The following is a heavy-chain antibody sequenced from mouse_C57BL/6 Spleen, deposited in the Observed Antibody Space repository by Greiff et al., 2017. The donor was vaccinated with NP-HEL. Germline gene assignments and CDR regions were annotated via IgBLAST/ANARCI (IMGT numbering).Heavy chain of an antibody. J-gene: IGHJ4*01. CDR2: ISDGGSYT. V-gene: IGHV5-4*01. CDR3: ARDSYYSNYDYAMDY. CDR1: GFTFSSYA. Sequence: EVQVVESGGGLVKPGGSLKLSCAASGFTFSSYAMSWVRQTPEKRLEWVATISDGGSYTYYPDNVKGRFTISRDNAKNNLYLQMSHLKSEDTAMYYCARDSYYSNYDYAMDYWGQGTSVTVSS. D-gene: IGHD2-5*01.